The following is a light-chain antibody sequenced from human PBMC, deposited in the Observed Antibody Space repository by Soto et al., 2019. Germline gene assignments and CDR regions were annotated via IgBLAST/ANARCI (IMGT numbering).Light chain of an antibody. CDR2: EVT. Sequence: QSVLTQPASVSGSPGQSITISCTGTTSDLGDYKYISWYQQHPGKVPKLIIYEVTNRPSGVSNRFSGSKSGNTASLTISGLQAEDEADYYCSSYTSSSTLLFGGGTKLTVL. V-gene: IGLV2-14*01. J-gene: IGLJ2*01. CDR3: SSYTSSSTLL. CDR1: TSDLGDYKY.